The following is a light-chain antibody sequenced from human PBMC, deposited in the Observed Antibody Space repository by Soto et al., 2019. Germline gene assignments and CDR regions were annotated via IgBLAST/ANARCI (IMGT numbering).Light chain of an antibody. CDR3: LQGALLPWT. J-gene: IGKJ1*01. CDR1: QSLVDSDGNTY. Sequence: DIVLTQTPLSSPVTLGQPASISCRSSQSLVDSDGNTYLSWLQQRPGQPPRLLIYMISKRVSGVPARISGGGGGTDFTLKISSVEAEDVGVYDCLQGALLPWTFGQGTKVEIK. CDR2: MIS. V-gene: IGKV2-24*01.